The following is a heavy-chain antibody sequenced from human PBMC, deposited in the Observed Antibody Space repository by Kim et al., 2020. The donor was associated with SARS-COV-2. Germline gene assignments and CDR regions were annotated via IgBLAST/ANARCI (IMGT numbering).Heavy chain of an antibody. V-gene: IGHV3-11*05. CDR2: ISPSGTFA. CDR3: ATDPRAW. Sequence: GGSLRLSCAASGFTFSDFYMSWIRQAPGKGPEWLSYISPSGTFASYADSVKGRFTISRDSADNSVFLQMNNLRDDDTAVYYCATDPRAWWGQGTLDTV. J-gene: IGHJ4*02. CDR1: GFTFSDFY.